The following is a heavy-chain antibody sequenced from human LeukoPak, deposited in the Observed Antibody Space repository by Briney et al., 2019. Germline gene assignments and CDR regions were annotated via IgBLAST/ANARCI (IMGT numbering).Heavy chain of an antibody. Sequence: ASVKVSCKASGYTFIAYAIHWVRQAPGQRLEWMGWIDAGDGNAKYSQNFQGRVTITRDTSATTAYMELNSLRSEDTAVYYRARAPAVTVWNWFDPWGQGTLVTVSS. D-gene: IGHD6-19*01. J-gene: IGHJ5*02. V-gene: IGHV1-3*01. CDR3: ARAPAVTVWNWFDP. CDR2: IDAGDGNA. CDR1: GYTFIAYA.